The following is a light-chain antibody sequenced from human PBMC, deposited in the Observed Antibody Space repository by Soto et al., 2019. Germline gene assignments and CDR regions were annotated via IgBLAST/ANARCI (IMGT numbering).Light chain of an antibody. J-gene: IGKJ2*01. V-gene: IGKV1-5*03. Sequence: DIQMTQSPSTLPASVGDRVTITCRASQSISSWLAWYQKKPGKAPKLLIYKASSLESGVPSRLSGSGSGTEFTLSISSLQGDDIATYYCEQYNSYYTFGQGTKLEIK. CDR2: KAS. CDR3: EQYNSYYT. CDR1: QSISSW.